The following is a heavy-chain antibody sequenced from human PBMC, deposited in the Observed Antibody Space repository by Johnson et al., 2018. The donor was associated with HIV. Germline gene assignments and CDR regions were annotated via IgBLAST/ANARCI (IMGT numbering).Heavy chain of an antibody. Sequence: QVQLVESGGGLVQPGRSLRLSCAASGFTFDDYAMHWVRQAPGKGLEWVSVIYSGGSTYYAGSVTGRLIISRDSSKNTLPLQMNRLRAEDTAVYYCAKDLTSFIVGANDAFDSWGQGTMVTVSS. V-gene: IGHV3-NL1*01. CDR1: GFTFDDYA. J-gene: IGHJ3*02. CDR2: IYSGGST. D-gene: IGHD1-26*01. CDR3: AKDLTSFIVGANDAFDS.